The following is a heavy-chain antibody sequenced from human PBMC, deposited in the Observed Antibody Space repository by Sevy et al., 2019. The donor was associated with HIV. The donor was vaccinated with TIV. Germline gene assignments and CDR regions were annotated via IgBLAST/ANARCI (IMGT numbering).Heavy chain of an antibody. CDR1: GFTFSYYP. CDR2: IYANGDI. Sequence: GGSLRLSCAASGFTFSYYPMHWVRQAPGKGLEHVSAIYANGDIYYTNSVKGRFTISRDNSKNTLYLQMGSLRADDTAMYYCAREAHWGSAPWGGLDVWGQGTMVTVSS. J-gene: IGHJ3*01. CDR3: AREAHWGSAPWGGLDV. V-gene: IGHV3-64*01. D-gene: IGHD7-27*01.